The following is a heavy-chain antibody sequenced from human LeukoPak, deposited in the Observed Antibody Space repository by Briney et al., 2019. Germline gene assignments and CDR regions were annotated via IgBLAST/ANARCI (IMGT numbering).Heavy chain of an antibody. D-gene: IGHD2-2*01. J-gene: IGHJ4*02. V-gene: IGHV4-4*07. Sequence: SEALSLTCTVSGGSISSYYWSWIRQPAGKGLEWIGRIYTSGSTNYNPSLKSRVTMSVDTSKNQFSLKLSSVTAADTAVYYCARDRLRCSSTSCSYYFDYWGQGTLVTVSS. CDR3: ARDRLRCSSTSCSYYFDY. CDR2: IYTSGST. CDR1: GGSISSYY.